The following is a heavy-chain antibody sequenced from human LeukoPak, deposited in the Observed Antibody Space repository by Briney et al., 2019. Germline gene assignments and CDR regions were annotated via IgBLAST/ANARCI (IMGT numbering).Heavy chain of an antibody. CDR3: ARDGPPKYSSGWYLGY. D-gene: IGHD6-19*01. CDR1: GFTFRSYA. Sequence: GGSLRLSCAASGFTFRSYAMSWVRQAPGKGREWVAVISYDGSNKYYAASVKGRFTISRDNSKNTLYLQMNSLRAEDTAVYYCARDGPPKYSSGWYLGYWGQGTLVTVSS. CDR2: ISYDGSNK. V-gene: IGHV3-30-3*01. J-gene: IGHJ4*02.